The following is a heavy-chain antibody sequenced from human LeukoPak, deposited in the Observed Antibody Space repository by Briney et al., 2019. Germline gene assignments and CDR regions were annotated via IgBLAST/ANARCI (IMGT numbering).Heavy chain of an antibody. CDR3: ARHIWDATGGVVISYWFDP. CDR2: IYYSGST. CDR1: GGSISSSSYY. V-gene: IGHV4-39*01. Sequence: PSETLSLTCTVSGGSISSSSYYWGWIRQPPGKGLEWIGSIYYSGSTYYNPPLKSRVTISVDTSKNQFSLKLSSVTAADTAVYYCARHIWDATGGVVISYWFDPWGQGTLVTVSS. J-gene: IGHJ5*02. D-gene: IGHD3-3*01.